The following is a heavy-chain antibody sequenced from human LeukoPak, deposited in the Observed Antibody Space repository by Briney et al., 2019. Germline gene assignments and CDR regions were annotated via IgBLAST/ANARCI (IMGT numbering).Heavy chain of an antibody. V-gene: IGHV4-59*01. CDR2: IYYSGST. CDR1: GGSISSYY. J-gene: IGHJ5*02. D-gene: IGHD2-21*01. CDR3: ARILINWFDP. Sequence: PSETLSLTCTVSGGSISSYYWSWIRQPPGKGLEWIGYIYYSGSTNYNPSLKSRVTISVDTSKNQFSLKLSSVTAADTAVYYCARILINWFDPWGQGTLVTVSS.